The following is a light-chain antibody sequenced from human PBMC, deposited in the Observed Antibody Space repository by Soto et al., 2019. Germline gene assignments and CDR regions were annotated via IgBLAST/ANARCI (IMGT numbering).Light chain of an antibody. V-gene: IGKV1-12*01. J-gene: IGKJ4*01. Sequence: DIQMTQSPSSVSASVGERVTITCRASQDITRRLAWYQHKPGKAPTLLIYDALSLQSGAPSRFSGSGSGTDFTLTISSLQSEDFATYYCQQANSFPPTFGGGTKVEIK. CDR3: QQANSFPPT. CDR1: QDITRR. CDR2: DAL.